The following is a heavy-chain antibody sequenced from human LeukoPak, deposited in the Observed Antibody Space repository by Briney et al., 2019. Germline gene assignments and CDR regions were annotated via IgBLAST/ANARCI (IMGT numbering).Heavy chain of an antibody. V-gene: IGHV1-46*01. D-gene: IGHD2-2*01. J-gene: IGHJ4*02. CDR3: ARDCSSTRCQGPVFDN. CDR1: GYTFTSNY. CDR2: IHPSGGNT. Sequence: ASVKLSCKASGYTFTSNYMHWERQAPVQGLEWMGIIHPSGGNTNYAQKFQGRVAMTRDTSTRTVYMELSSLRSEDTAIYYCARDCSSTRCQGPVFDNWGQGTLVTVSS.